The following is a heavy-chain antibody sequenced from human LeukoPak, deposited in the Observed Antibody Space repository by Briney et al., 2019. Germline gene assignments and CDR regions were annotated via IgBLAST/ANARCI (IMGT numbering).Heavy chain of an antibody. J-gene: IGHJ4*02. CDR3: AKDSSRLRYFDWLDY. CDR1: GFTFSSYG. V-gene: IGHV3-30*18. D-gene: IGHD3-9*01. Sequence: GRSLRLSCAASGFTFSSYGMHWVRQAPGKGLEWVAVISYDGSNKYYADSVEGRFAISRDNSKNTLYLQMNSLRAEDTAVYYCAKDSSRLRYFDWLDYWGQGTLVTVSS. CDR2: ISYDGSNK.